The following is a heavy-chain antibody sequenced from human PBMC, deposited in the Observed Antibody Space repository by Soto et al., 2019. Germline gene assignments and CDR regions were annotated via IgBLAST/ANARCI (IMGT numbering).Heavy chain of an antibody. Sequence: SDTLSLTCTVSGGSISSYYWSWIRQPPGKGLEWIGYIYYSGSTNYNPSLKSRVTISVDTSKNQFPLKLSSVTAADTAVYYCARAVTMVRGVIMFAFDIWAQGTMVNVSS. V-gene: IGHV4-59*01. J-gene: IGHJ3*02. CDR1: GGSISSYY. CDR3: ARAVTMVRGVIMFAFDI. D-gene: IGHD3-10*01. CDR2: IYYSGST.